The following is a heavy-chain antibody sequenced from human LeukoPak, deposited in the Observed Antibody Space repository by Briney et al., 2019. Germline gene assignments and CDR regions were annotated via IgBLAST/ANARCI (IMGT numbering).Heavy chain of an antibody. CDR3: ARPIQLWSYFDY. Sequence: LETLSLTCTVSGGSISSSSYYWGWIRQPPGRGLEWIGSIYYSGSTYYNPSLKSRVTISVDTSKNQFSLKLSSVTAADTAMYYCARPIQLWSYFDYWGQGILVTVSS. CDR1: GGSISSSSYY. J-gene: IGHJ4*02. D-gene: IGHD5-18*01. V-gene: IGHV4-39*01. CDR2: IYYSGST.